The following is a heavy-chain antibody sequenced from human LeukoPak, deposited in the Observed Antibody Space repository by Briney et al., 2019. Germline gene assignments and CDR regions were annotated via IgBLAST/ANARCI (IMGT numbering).Heavy chain of an antibody. CDR1: GGSISSYY. CDR3: ARDLELERDRWDYFES. D-gene: IGHD1-1*01. CDR2: IHKSGST. J-gene: IGHJ4*02. V-gene: IGHV4-59*01. Sequence: SETLSLTCTVSGGSISSYYWSWIRQPPGKGLEWIGCIHKSGSTKYHPSFKSRVAMSVDTSKNQFSLKLTSVSAADSAMYYCARDLELERDRWDYFESWGQGTLVTVSS.